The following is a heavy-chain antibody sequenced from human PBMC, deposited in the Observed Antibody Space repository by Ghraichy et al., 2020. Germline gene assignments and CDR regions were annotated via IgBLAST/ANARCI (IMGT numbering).Heavy chain of an antibody. J-gene: IGHJ4*02. D-gene: IGHD2-2*01. CDR3: ARGLLGYCSSISCYGFDY. Sequence: SETLSLTCTVSGGSISNSSYYWGWIRQPPGKGLEWIGSIYHSGSAYYNPSLKSRVTISVDTTRNQFSLNLRSVTAADTAIYYCARGLLGYCSSISCYGFDYWGQGPLVTVSS. CDR2: IYHSGSA. V-gene: IGHV4-39*01. CDR1: GGSISNSSYY.